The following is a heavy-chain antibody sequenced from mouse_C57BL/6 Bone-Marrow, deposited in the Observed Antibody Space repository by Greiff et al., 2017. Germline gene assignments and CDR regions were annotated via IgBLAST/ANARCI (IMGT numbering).Heavy chain of an antibody. D-gene: IGHD1-1*01. Sequence: EVQLQQSGPELVKPGASVKIPCKASGYTFTDYNMDWVKQSHGKSLEWIGDINPNNGGTIYNQKFKGKATLTVDKSSSTAYMELRSLTSEDTAVYYCARREIRTTVDFDGWGQGTTLTVSS. V-gene: IGHV1-18*01. CDR3: ARREIRTTVDFDG. CDR1: GYTFTDYN. CDR2: INPNNGGT. J-gene: IGHJ2*01.